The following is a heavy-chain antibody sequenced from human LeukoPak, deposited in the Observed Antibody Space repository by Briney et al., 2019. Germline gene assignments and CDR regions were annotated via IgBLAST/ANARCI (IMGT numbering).Heavy chain of an antibody. CDR3: ARPHWEQLA. J-gene: IGHJ5*02. CDR1: GFTFSRYW. V-gene: IGHV3-7*01. D-gene: IGHD6-13*01. CDR2: INEDGSEK. Sequence: GGSLRLSCAASGFTFSRYWMSWVRQAPGKGLEWVANINEDGSEKYYVDSVEGRFAISRDSAKNSLYLQMNSLRAEDTAVYYCARPHWEQLACGQRTLVTVSS.